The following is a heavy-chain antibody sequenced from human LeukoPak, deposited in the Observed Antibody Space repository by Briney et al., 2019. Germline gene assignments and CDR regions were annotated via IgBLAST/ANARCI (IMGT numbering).Heavy chain of an antibody. V-gene: IGHV4-61*02. CDR1: GGSISSGSYY. CDR2: IYTSGST. Sequence: SQTLSLTCTVSGGSISSGSYYWSWIRQPAGKGLEWIGRIYTSGSTNYNPSLKSRVTISVDTSKNQFSLKLSSVTAADTAVYYCAGGELLLGLDGWFDPWGQGTLVTVSS. D-gene: IGHD5-18*01. CDR3: AGGELLLGLDGWFDP. J-gene: IGHJ5*02.